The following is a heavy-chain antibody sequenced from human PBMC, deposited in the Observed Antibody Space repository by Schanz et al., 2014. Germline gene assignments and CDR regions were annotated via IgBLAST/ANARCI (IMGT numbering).Heavy chain of an antibody. CDR1: GFTFSTFA. D-gene: IGHD5-18*01. J-gene: IGHJ2*01. Sequence: EVHLVESGGDLVQPGGSLRLSCSASGFTFSTFAMHWVRQAPGKGLEYISAISNNGDSTYYADSVKGRFTISRDNSKNTLFLQMSSLRVDDMAVYYCGRAGTGMAGWYFELWGHGTLVTVSS. CDR2: ISNNGDST. CDR3: GRAGTGMAGWYFEL. V-gene: IGHV3-64D*06.